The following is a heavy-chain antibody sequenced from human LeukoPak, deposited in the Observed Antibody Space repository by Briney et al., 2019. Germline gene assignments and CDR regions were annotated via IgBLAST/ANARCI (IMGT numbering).Heavy chain of an antibody. CDR1: GRPYSGYH. J-gene: IGHJ4*02. Sequence: SEPLSLTCALYGRPYSGYHWSWLRHPPGKALEWIGEINHSGSTNYNPSLKSRVTISVDTSKNQFSPNLRSVTPEDTAVYYCARNLIPEQLVLNFWGQGTLVTVSS. CDR2: INHSGST. CDR3: ARNLIPEQLVLNF. D-gene: IGHD6-13*01. V-gene: IGHV4-34*01.